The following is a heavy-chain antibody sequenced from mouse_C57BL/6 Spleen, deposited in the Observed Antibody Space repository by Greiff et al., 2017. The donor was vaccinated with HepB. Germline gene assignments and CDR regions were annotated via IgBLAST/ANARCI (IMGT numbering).Heavy chain of an antibody. CDR1: GFTFSDAW. D-gene: IGHD2-4*01. V-gene: IGHV6-6*01. Sequence: EVKVVESGGGLVQPGGSMKLSCAASGFTFSDAWMDWVRQSPEKGLEWVAEIRNKANNHATYYAESVKGRFTISRDDSKSSVYLQMNSLRAEDTGIYYCTRGYDYDGSWFAYWGQGTLVTVSA. J-gene: IGHJ3*01. CDR3: TRGYDYDGSWFAY. CDR2: IRNKANNHAT.